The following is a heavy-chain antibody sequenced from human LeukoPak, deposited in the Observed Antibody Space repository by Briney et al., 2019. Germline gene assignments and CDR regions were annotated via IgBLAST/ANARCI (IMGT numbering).Heavy chain of an antibody. CDR1: GGSISSSSYY. D-gene: IGHD5-18*01. CDR3: ARDAPGYSYGTYYFDY. CDR2: IYYSGST. V-gene: IGHV4-39*07. J-gene: IGHJ4*02. Sequence: SETLSLTCTVSGGSISSSSYYWGWIRQPPGKGLEWIGSIYYSGSTNYNPSLKSRVTISVDTSKNQFSLKLSSVTAADTAVYYCARDAPGYSYGTYYFDYWGQGTLVTVSS.